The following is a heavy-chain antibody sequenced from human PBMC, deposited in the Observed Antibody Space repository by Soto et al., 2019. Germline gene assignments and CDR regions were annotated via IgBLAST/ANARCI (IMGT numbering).Heavy chain of an antibody. CDR2: IYYSGST. CDR1: GGSISSGGYY. Sequence: QVQLQESGPGLVKPSQTLSLTCTVSGGSISSGGYYWSWIRQHPGKGLEWIGYIYYSGSTYYNPSLKSRVTIPVDTSKNQFSLKLSSVTAADTAVYYCARYSSGWYGGSNWFDPWGQGTLVTVSS. J-gene: IGHJ5*02. V-gene: IGHV4-31*03. CDR3: ARYSSGWYGGSNWFDP. D-gene: IGHD6-13*01.